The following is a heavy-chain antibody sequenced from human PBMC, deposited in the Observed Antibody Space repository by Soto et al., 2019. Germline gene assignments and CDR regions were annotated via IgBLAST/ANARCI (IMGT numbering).Heavy chain of an antibody. CDR3: ARLGHPGH. Sequence: QVQLVQSGAEVKKPGSSVKVSCTASGGSLRNSVISWVRQAPAQRLEWMGGVIPILGTANYAQKFKGRVTMTADEATSTASMDLSSLSPDDTAVYYCARLGHPGHWGPGTLVIVSS. J-gene: IGHJ4*02. V-gene: IGHV1-69*01. CDR1: GGSLRNSV. CDR2: VIPILGTA.